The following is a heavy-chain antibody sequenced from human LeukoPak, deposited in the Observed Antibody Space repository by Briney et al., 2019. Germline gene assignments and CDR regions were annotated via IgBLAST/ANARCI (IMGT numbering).Heavy chain of an antibody. Sequence: GGSLRLSCEGSGFTFSNVWMNWVRQASGKGLEWIGRIKTKTEGGTTEYAAPMKGGFTISRDDSRNTMYLQMNSLKTEDTALYYCVTRVKSTGDYWGQGTLVTVSS. J-gene: IGHJ4*02. CDR2: IKTKTEGGTT. CDR3: VTRVKSTGDY. V-gene: IGHV3-15*01. D-gene: IGHD1-14*01. CDR1: GFTFSNVW.